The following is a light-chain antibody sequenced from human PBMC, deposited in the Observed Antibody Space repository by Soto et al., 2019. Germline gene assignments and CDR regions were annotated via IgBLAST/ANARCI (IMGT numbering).Light chain of an antibody. Sequence: DVVMNQSPLSLPVTLGQPASISCRSSQSVVYSDGNAYLSWFHQRPGQSPRRLIYQVSKRDSGVPDRFSGSESGADFTLKITRVEAEDVGVYYCMQGTHWPPTFGRGTKVEIK. J-gene: IGKJ1*01. CDR3: MQGTHWPPT. CDR2: QVS. V-gene: IGKV2-30*01. CDR1: QSVVYSDGNAY.